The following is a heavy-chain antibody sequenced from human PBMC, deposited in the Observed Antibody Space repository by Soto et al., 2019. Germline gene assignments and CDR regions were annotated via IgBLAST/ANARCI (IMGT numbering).Heavy chain of an antibody. CDR3: TRDASRDSSARGWFDP. V-gene: IGHV3-21*01. J-gene: IGHJ5*02. CDR2: ISSNSAYI. D-gene: IGHD6-13*01. Sequence: PGGSLRLSCAASGFTFRSFTMNWVRQAPGKGLEWVSTISSNSAYIYYTDALRGRLTISRDNAKDSLNPHLNSLSAEDTAVYYCTRDASRDSSARGWFDPWGPGTLVTVSS. CDR1: GFTFRSFT.